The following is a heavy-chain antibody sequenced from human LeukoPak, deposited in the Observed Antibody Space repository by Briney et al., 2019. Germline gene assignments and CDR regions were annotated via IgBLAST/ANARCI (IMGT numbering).Heavy chain of an antibody. V-gene: IGHV3-23*01. CDR2: VGVRGVKT. Sequence: GGSLRLSCAASGFTFSRYYMSLVRQTPGKGLEWVSGVGVRGVKTFYADSVKGRFTVSRDNAKSTVFLQMNSLRPEDSAVYYCAKIVVPAAYYFYGMDVWGQGTTVTVSS. CDR1: GFTFSRYY. J-gene: IGHJ6*02. CDR3: AKIVVPAAYYFYGMDV. D-gene: IGHD2-2*01.